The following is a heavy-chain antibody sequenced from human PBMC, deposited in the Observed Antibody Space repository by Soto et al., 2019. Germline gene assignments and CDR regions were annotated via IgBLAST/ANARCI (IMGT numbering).Heavy chain of an antibody. V-gene: IGHV4-34*01. Sequence: SETLSLTCAVYGGSFSGYYWSWIRQPPGKGLEWIGEINHSGSTNYNPSLKSRVTISVDTSKNQFSLKLSSVTAADTAVYYCARASIPSYYYYMDVWGKGTTVTVSS. J-gene: IGHJ6*03. CDR1: GGSFSGYY. CDR2: INHSGST. CDR3: ARASIPSYYYYMDV.